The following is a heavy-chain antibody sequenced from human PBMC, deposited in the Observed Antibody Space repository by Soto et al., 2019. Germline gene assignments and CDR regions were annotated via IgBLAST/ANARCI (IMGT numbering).Heavy chain of an antibody. CDR1: GYSETGYW. J-gene: IGHJ4*02. CDR2: GNPGDSDT. CDR3: VRPDSSGYYVS. D-gene: IGHD3-22*01. V-gene: IGHV5-51*01. Sequence: EVQLGQSGAEVKKPGESLKISCEASGYSETGYWIGWVGPMPGKGLEWMGIGNPGDSDTRFKASFQGRVTISVDKSINTDNLQWSSLKASDTAMYYCVRPDSSGYYVSWGQGTLVTVSS.